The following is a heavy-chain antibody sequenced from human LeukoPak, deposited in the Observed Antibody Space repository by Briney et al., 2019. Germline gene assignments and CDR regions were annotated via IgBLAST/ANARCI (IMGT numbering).Heavy chain of an antibody. J-gene: IGHJ6*02. CDR1: GGSISSYY. CDR3: ARDLGGYSYGFYYYGMDV. V-gene: IGHV4-59*01. Sequence: SGTLSLTCTVSGGSISSYYWSWIRQPPGKGLEWIGYIYYSGSTNYNPSLKSRVTISVDTSKNQFSLKLSSVTAADTAVYYCARDLGGYSYGFYYYGMDVWGQGTTVTVSS. CDR2: IYYSGST. D-gene: IGHD5-18*01.